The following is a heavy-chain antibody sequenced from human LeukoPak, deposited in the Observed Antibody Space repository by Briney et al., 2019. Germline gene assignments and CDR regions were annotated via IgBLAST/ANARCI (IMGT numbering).Heavy chain of an antibody. Sequence: GASVKVSCKASGYTFTSYDINWVRQATGQGLEWMGWMNPNSGNTGYAQKFQGRVTMTRNTSISTAYMELSSLRSEDTAVYYWARGNPLGLEWFEDAFDIWGQGTMVTVSS. D-gene: IGHD3-3*01. J-gene: IGHJ3*02. V-gene: IGHV1-8*01. CDR1: GYTFTSYD. CDR2: MNPNSGNT. CDR3: ARGNPLGLEWFEDAFDI.